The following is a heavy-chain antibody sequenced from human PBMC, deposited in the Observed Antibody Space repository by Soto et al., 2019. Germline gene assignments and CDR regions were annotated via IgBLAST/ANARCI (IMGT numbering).Heavy chain of an antibody. Sequence: SETLSLTCTVSGGSISSSSYYWGWIRQPPGKGLEWIGSIYYSGSTYYNPSLKSRVTISVDTSKNQFSLKLSSVTAADTAVYYCARDRNGMVRGVPWGDHYGMDVWGQGTSVTVSS. J-gene: IGHJ6*02. CDR3: ARDRNGMVRGVPWGDHYGMDV. CDR1: GGSISSSSYY. D-gene: IGHD3-10*01. CDR2: IYYSGST. V-gene: IGHV4-39*07.